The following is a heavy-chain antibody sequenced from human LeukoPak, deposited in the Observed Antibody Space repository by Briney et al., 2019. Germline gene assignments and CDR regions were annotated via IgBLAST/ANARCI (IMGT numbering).Heavy chain of an antibody. CDR2: INWNGGST. CDR3: ARTITGYRPYYYYYMDV. D-gene: IGHD1-20*01. V-gene: IGHV3-20*04. CDR1: GFTFSSYS. J-gene: IGHJ6*03. Sequence: PGGSLRLSCAASGFTFSSYSMNWVRQAPGKGLEWVSGINWNGGSTGYADSVKGRFTISRDNAKNSLYLQMNSLRAEDTALYYCARTITGYRPYYYYYMDVWGKGTTVTVSS.